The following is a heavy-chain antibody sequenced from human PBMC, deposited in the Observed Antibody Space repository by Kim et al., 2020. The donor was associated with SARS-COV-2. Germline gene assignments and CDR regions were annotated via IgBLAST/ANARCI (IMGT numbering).Heavy chain of an antibody. D-gene: IGHD3-16*02. V-gene: IGHV4-59*01. CDR3: ARLPVIAGWPFDS. J-gene: IGHJ4*02. CDR2: VYYSGRT. Sequence: SETLSLTCTVPVGSISSDYWTWIRQPPGKGLEWIGYVYYSGRTRSNPSFRRRVAIFVDPSKSHFSLRLTSVTAADMAGYFCARLPVIAGWPFDSWGQGILVSVSS. CDR1: VGSISSDY.